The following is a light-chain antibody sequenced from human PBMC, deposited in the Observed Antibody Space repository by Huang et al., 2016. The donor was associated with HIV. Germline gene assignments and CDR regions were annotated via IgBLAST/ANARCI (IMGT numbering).Light chain of an antibody. CDR1: QSVSSN. Sequence: EIVMTQSPATLSVSPGERATLSCRASQSVSSNLAWYQHKPGQAPRLLSYGASYRATGIPAGVSGSGSGTEFTLTISSLQSEDFAVYYCQQYNNWPPWTFGQGTKVEIK. CDR3: QQYNNWPPWT. CDR2: GAS. V-gene: IGKV3-15*01. J-gene: IGKJ1*01.